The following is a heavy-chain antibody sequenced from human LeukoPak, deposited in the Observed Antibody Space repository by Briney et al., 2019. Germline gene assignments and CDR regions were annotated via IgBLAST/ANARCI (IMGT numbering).Heavy chain of an antibody. CDR1: GFTFSDYA. Sequence: GRSLRLFCAGSGFTFSDYALHWVRQAPGKGLEWVALILYDGSKKFYADPLKGRFTITRDNSNNTLYLQMDSLRPEDTAVYYCARAIYDSGRLTALYGGQGTLVTVSS. D-gene: IGHD3-10*01. CDR3: ARAIYDSGRLTALY. V-gene: IGHV3-30*04. CDR2: ILYDGSKK. J-gene: IGHJ4*02.